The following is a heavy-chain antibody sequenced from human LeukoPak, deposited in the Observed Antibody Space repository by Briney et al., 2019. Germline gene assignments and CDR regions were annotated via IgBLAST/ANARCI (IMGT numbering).Heavy chain of an antibody. D-gene: IGHD4/OR15-4a*01. J-gene: IGHJ4*02. CDR2: IYSGGST. CDR3: ARDQGSNDFDY. CDR1: GFTVSSNY. V-gene: IGHV3-66*02. Sequence: GGSLRLSCAASGFTVSSNYMSWVRQAPGKGLEWVSVIYSGGSTYYADSVKGRFTISRDNPKNTLYLQMNSLRAEDTAVYYCARDQGSNDFDYWGQGTLVTVSS.